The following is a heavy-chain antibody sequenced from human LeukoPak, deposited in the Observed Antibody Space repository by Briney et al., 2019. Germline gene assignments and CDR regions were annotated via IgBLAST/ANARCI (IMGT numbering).Heavy chain of an antibody. CDR2: VNSDGRHS. J-gene: IGHJ3*02. CDR3: TREYCDSTSCYNHDAFDM. D-gene: IGHD2-2*01. V-gene: IGHV3-74*01. CDR1: GFTFSSYW. Sequence: GGSLRLSCAGSGFTFSSYWMHWVRQAPGKGLVWVSRVNSDGRHSSYADSVKGRFTISRDNAKNTLYLQMNSLRAEDTAVYYCTREYCDSTSCYNHDAFDMWGQGTMVTVSS.